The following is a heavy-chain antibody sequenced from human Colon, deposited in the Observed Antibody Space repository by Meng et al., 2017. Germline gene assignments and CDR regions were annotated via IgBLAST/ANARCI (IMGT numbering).Heavy chain of an antibody. CDR1: GFTFDDYA. D-gene: IGHD6-13*01. V-gene: IGHV3-9*01. CDR2: INWDSSKI. Sequence: SLKISCATAGFTFDDYAMHWGRQGPGRGLEWVSGINWDSSKIAYADSVRGRFTISRDNAKNSLSLEMNSVRPEDTALYFCAKGAQQLVLLPTDLHYWGRGTPVTVSS. CDR3: AKGAQQLVLLPTDLHY. J-gene: IGHJ4*02.